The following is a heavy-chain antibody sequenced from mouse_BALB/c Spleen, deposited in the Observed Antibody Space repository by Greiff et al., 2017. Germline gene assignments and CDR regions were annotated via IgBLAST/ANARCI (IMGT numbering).Heavy chain of an antibody. D-gene: IGHD2-4*01. CDR3: ARTGDYDRAMDY. J-gene: IGHJ4*01. CDR2: INPYNGAT. Sequence: EVKLQESGPELVKPGASVKISCKASGYSFTGYYMHWVKQSHVKSLEWIGRINPYNGATSYNQNFKDKASLTVDKSSSTAYMELRSLTSEDSAVYYCARTGDYDRAMDYWGQGTSVTVSS. V-gene: IGHV1-31*01. CDR1: GYSFTGYY.